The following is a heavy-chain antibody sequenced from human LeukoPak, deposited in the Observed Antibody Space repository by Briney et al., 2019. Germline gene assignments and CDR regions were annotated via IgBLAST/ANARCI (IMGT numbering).Heavy chain of an antibody. J-gene: IGHJ6*02. D-gene: IGHD5-18*01. Sequence: GASVKVSCKTSGGTFSSSAITWVRQAPGQGLEWMGRIIPVLNITRYTQKFQGRVTITADTSTSTVYMELSSLRSEETAVYYCARDQGLTAPPPYGLDVWGQETTVIVSS. CDR1: GGTFSSSA. V-gene: IGHV1-69*04. CDR3: ARDQGLTAPPPYGLDV. CDR2: IIPVLNIT.